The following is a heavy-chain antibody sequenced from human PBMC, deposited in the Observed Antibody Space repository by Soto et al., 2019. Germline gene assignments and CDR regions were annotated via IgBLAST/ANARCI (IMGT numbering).Heavy chain of an antibody. CDR1: GFTVSSNY. CDR2: IYSGGST. J-gene: IGHJ3*02. CDR3: ARVEGDFWSGYYKAGLAFDI. Sequence: GGSLRLSCAASGFTVSSNYMSWVRQAPGKGLEWVSVIYSGGSTYYADSVKGRFTISRDNSKNTLYLQMNSLRAEDTAVYYCARVEGDFWSGYYKAGLAFDIWGQGTMVTVSS. D-gene: IGHD3-3*01. V-gene: IGHV3-66*01.